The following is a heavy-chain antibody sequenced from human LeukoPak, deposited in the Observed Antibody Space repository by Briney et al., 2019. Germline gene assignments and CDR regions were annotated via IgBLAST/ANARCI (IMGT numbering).Heavy chain of an antibody. J-gene: IGHJ4*02. D-gene: IGHD5-18*01. CDR2: ISGSGGST. CDR3: AKDALVRGYSYGYSYFDY. Sequence: PGGSLRLSCAASGCTFSDYYMSWVRQAPGKGLEWVSAISGSGGSTYYADSVKGRFTISRDNSKNTLYLQMNSLRAEDTAVYYCAKDALVRGYSYGYSYFDYWGQGTLVTVSS. CDR1: GCTFSDYY. V-gene: IGHV3-23*01.